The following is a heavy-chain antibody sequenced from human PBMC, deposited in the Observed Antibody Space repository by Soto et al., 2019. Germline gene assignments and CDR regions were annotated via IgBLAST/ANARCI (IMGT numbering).Heavy chain of an antibody. Sequence: QVQLQQWGAGLLKPSETLSLTCAVYGGSFSGYYWSWIRQPPGKGLEWIGEINHSGSTNYNPSLKSRVTTSVDTSKNQFSLELSSVTAADTAVYYCARGTGTYYYYYMDVWGKGTTVTVCS. CDR1: GGSFSGYY. V-gene: IGHV4-34*01. CDR2: INHSGST. D-gene: IGHD4-17*01. CDR3: ARGTGTYYYYYMDV. J-gene: IGHJ6*03.